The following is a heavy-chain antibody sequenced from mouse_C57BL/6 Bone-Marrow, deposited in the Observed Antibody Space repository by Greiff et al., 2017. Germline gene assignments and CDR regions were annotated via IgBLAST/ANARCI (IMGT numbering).Heavy chain of an antibody. V-gene: IGHV8-8*01. CDR1: GFSLSTFGMG. CDR3: ARIDTPYGPWFAN. Sequence: QVTLKESGPGILQPSQTLSLTCSSSGFSLSTFGMGLGWIRQPPGQGLEWLVHTWWDDDKYYNPALKSRLTTSKDTSKNPVFLKIANVDTADTATYYCARIDTPYGPWFANWGQGTLVTVSA. D-gene: IGHD1-2*01. J-gene: IGHJ3*01. CDR2: TWWDDDK.